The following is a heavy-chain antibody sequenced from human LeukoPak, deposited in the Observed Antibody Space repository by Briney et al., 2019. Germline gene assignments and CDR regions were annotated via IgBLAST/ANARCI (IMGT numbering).Heavy chain of an antibody. CDR1: GGSISSSSYY. CDR3: AKDFYRLGEFDAFDN. V-gene: IGHV3-11*01. Sequence: LSLTCTVSGGSISSSSYYWGWIRQPPGKGLEWVSSISRSGSTKYYADSVKGRFTISRDNAKNSLYLQMNSLRVEDTALYYCAKDFYRLGEFDAFDNWGQGTMVTVSS. J-gene: IGHJ3*02. D-gene: IGHD3-16*01. CDR2: ISRSGSTK.